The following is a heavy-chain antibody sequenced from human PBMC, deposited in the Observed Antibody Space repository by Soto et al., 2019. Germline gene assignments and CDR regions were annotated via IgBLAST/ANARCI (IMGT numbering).Heavy chain of an antibody. D-gene: IGHD2-15*01. J-gene: IGHJ2*01. V-gene: IGHV4-34*01. Sequence: QVQLQQWGAGLLKPSETLSLTCAVYGGSFSGYYWSWIRQPPGKGLEWIGEINHSGSTNYNPSLKSRVTISVDTSKIQFALKLSSVTAADTAVYYCARGSQVLVVVAATRYFDLWGRGTLVTVSS. CDR3: ARGSQVLVVVAATRYFDL. CDR1: GGSFSGYY. CDR2: INHSGST.